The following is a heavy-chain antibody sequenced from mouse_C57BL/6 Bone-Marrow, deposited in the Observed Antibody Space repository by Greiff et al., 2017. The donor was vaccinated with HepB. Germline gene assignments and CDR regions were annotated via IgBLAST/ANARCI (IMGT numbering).Heavy chain of an antibody. Sequence: VQLKQSGAELVRPGASVKLSCTASGFNIKDDYMHWVKQRPEQDLEWIGWIDPENGDTEYASKFQGKATITADTSSNTAYLQLSSLTSEDTAVYYCTPYYYGSAWGQGTTLTVSS. V-gene: IGHV14-4*01. D-gene: IGHD1-1*01. J-gene: IGHJ2*01. CDR3: TPYYYGSA. CDR1: GFNIKDDY. CDR2: IDPENGDT.